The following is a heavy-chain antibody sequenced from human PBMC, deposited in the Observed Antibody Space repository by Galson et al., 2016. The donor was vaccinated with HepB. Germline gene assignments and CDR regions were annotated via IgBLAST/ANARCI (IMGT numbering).Heavy chain of an antibody. CDR1: GFSFGSYG. Sequence: SLRLSCAASGFSFGSYGMSWVRQAPGKGLEWVSTISGSGIHTFYGDAVKGRFTISRVNSKNTLYLQMRTLRVEDTAVYYCAKGNTVPDYWGQGTLVTVSS. D-gene: IGHD4-11*01. V-gene: IGHV3-23*01. CDR3: AKGNTVPDY. CDR2: ISGSGIHT. J-gene: IGHJ4*02.